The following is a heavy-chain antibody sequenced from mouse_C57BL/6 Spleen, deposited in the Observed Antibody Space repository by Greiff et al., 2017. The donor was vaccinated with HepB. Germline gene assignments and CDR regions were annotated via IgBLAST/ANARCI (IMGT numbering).Heavy chain of an antibody. CDR2: ISSGGDYI. J-gene: IGHJ4*01. V-gene: IGHV5-9-1*02. CDR1: GFTFSSIA. Sequence: DVMLVESGEGLVKPGGSLKLSCAASGFTFSSIAMSWVRQTPEKRLEWVAYISSGGDYIYYADTVKGRFTISRDNARNTLYLQMSSLKSEDTAMYYCTRGWDYAMDYWGQGTSVTVSS. CDR3: TRGWDYAMDY. D-gene: IGHD2-3*01.